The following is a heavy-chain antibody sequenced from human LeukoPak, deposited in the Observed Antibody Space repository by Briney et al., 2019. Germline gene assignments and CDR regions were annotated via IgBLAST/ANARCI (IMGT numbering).Heavy chain of an antibody. Sequence: GGSLRLSCAASEFSVGSNYMTWVRQAPGKGLEWVSLIYSGGSTYYADSVKGRFTISRDNSKNTLYLQMNSLRAEDTAVYYCARTSASYYYYMDVWGKGTTVTISS. J-gene: IGHJ6*03. D-gene: IGHD3-3*01. V-gene: IGHV3-66*01. CDR3: ARTSASYYYYMDV. CDR2: IYSGGST. CDR1: EFSVGSNY.